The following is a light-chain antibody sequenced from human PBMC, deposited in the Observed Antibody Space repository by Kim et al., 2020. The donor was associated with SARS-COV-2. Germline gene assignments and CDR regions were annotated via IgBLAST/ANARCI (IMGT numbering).Light chain of an antibody. CDR2: ENS. CDR3: QSYDSSNVV. Sequence: NFMLTQPHSVSESPGKTVTISCTRSSDSIASNYVQWYQQRPGSSPTTVIYENSQRPSGVPDRFSGSVDSSSNSASLTISGLKTEDEADYYCQSYDSSNVVFGGGTQLTV. V-gene: IGLV6-57*01. CDR1: SDSIASNY. J-gene: IGLJ2*01.